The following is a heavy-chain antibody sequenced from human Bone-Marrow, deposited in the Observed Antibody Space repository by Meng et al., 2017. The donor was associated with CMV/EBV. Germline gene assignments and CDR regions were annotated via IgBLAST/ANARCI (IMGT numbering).Heavy chain of an antibody. V-gene: IGHV1-8*01. CDR2: MNPNSGNT. Sequence: ASVKVSCKACGYTFTSYDINWVRQATGQGREWMGWMNPNSGNTAYAPKFQGRLTMTRNTPINTAYMDLSSLRSEEKDIYYCTRGRGSTHKGNWFDPWGQGTLVTVSS. J-gene: IGHJ5*02. CDR1: GYTFTSYD. CDR3: TRGRGSTHKGNWFDP. D-gene: IGHD5/OR15-5a*01.